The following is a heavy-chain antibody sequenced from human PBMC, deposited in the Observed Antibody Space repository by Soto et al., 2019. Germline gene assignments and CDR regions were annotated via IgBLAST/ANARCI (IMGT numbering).Heavy chain of an antibody. J-gene: IGHJ3*01. CDR3: ARPLIGNTIDL. Sequence: SVKVSCKASGYTFFKYFIHWVRQAPGQGLEWIGIINPSRGSATYGPIFQGRVSLTTDMPTSTVYMELSSLRSEDTAIYYCARPLIGNTIDLWGQGTSVTVSS. CDR1: GYTFFKYF. CDR2: INPSRGSA. D-gene: IGHD1-7*01. V-gene: IGHV1-46*01.